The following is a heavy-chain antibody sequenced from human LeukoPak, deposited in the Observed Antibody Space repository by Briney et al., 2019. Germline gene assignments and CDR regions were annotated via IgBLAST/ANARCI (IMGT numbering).Heavy chain of an antibody. CDR1: GFIFRNYW. J-gene: IGHJ6*03. V-gene: IGHV3-7*01. Sequence: LSGGSLRLSCATSGFIFRNYWMTWVRQTPGKGLECVANIKRDGSDTYYVASAKGRLTISRDNAKNSLYLQMNGLRAEDTAVYYCARGSVVGISPSPFVHSYYYMDVWGKGTTVTVSS. D-gene: IGHD2-15*01. CDR2: IKRDGSDT. CDR3: ARGSVVGISPSPFVHSYYYMDV.